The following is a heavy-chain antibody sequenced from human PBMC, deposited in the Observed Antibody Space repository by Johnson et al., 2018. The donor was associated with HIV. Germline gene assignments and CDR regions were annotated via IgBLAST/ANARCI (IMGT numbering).Heavy chain of an antibody. CDR3: AKDLNDYGDPGDAFDI. CDR2: IRYDGSNK. D-gene: IGHD4-17*01. J-gene: IGHJ3*02. CDR1: GFTFSSYG. Sequence: QVQLVESGGGLVQPGGSLRLSCAASGFTFSSYGMHWVRQAPGKGLEWVAFIRYDGSNKYYADSVKGRFTISRDNSKNTLYLQMNSLRAEDTAVYYCAKDLNDYGDPGDAFDIWGQWTMVTVSS. V-gene: IGHV3-30*02.